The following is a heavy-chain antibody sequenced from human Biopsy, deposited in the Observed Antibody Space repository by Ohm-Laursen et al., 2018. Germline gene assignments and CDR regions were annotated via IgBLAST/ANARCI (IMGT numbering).Heavy chain of an antibody. CDR1: GFRFGDYA. CDR2: ISWNSDTI. CDR3: ARDSTINTVTTADY. Sequence: SLRLSCAASGFRFGDYAMHWVRHAPGKGLEWVSGISWNSDTIDYAVSVRGRFTISRDNAKNTVYLQMNSLRAEDTAIYYCARDSTINTVTTADYWGQGTLVTVSS. V-gene: IGHV3-9*01. J-gene: IGHJ4*02. D-gene: IGHD4-11*01.